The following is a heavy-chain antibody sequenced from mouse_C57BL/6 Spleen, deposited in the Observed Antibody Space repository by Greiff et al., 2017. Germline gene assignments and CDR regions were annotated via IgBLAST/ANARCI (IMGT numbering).Heavy chain of an antibody. CDR2: ISYDGSN. D-gene: IGHD1-3*01. J-gene: IGHJ1*03. CDR3: AREGLSWYFDV. V-gene: IGHV3-6*01. Sequence: DVKLQESGPGLVKPSQSLSLTCSVTGYSITSGYYWNWIRQFPGNKLEWMGYISYDGSNNYNPYLKNRISITRDTSKNQFCLKLNSVTTEDTATYYCAREGLSWYFDVWGTGTTVTVSS. CDR1: GYSITSGYY.